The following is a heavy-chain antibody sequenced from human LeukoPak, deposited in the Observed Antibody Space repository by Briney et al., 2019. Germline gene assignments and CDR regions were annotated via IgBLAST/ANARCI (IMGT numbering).Heavy chain of an antibody. V-gene: IGHV3-30*04. J-gene: IGHJ5*02. D-gene: IGHD2-15*01. CDR2: MSYDGSNK. CDR1: GFTFSSYA. CDR3: ASLEVVVAGADWFDP. Sequence: GRSLRLSCAASGFTFSSYAMHWVRQAPGKGLEWVAVMSYDGSNKYYADSVKGRFTISRDNSKNTLYLQMNSLRAEDTAVYYCASLEVVVAGADWFDPWGQGTLVTVSS.